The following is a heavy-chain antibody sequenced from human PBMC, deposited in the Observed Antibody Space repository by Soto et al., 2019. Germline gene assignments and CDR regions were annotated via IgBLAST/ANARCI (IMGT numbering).Heavy chain of an antibody. J-gene: IGHJ6*03. Sequence: PSETLSLTCTVSGGSVSSYYWSWIRQPPGKGLEWIGYIYYSGSTNYNPSLKSRVTISVDTSKNQFSLKLSSVTAADTAVYYCASQTDYYMDVWGKGTTVTVSS. V-gene: IGHV4-59*08. CDR1: GGSVSSYY. CDR3: ASQTDYYMDV. CDR2: IYYSGST.